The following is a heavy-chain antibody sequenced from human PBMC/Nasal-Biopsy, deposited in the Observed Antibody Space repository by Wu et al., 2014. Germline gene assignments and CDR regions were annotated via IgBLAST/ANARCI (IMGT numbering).Heavy chain of an antibody. CDR3: AKDHAGSRWRGPLDY. Sequence: LRLSCAASGFTFSSNAMNWVRQAPGKGLEWVSAISGSGTGTYYVDSVKGRFTISRDNSKNTLYLQMNSLRVEDTAVYYCAKDHAGSRWRGPLDYWGQGTLVTVSS. CDR1: GFTFSSNA. CDR2: ISGSGTGT. V-gene: IGHV3-23*01. D-gene: IGHD6-13*01. J-gene: IGHJ4*02.